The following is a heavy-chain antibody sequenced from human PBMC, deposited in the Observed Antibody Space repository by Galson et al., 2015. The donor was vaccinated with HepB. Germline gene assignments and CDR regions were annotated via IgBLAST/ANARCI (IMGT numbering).Heavy chain of an antibody. D-gene: IGHD4-17*01. CDR3: ARDNDYGDYSLDY. Sequence: CAISGDSVSSNSAAWNWIRQSPSRGLEWLGRTYYRSKWYNDYAISVKSRITINPDTSKNQFSLQLNSVTPEDTAVYYCARDNDYGDYSLDYWGQGTLVTVSS. J-gene: IGHJ4*02. CDR2: TYYRSKWYN. CDR1: GDSVSSNSAA. V-gene: IGHV6-1*01.